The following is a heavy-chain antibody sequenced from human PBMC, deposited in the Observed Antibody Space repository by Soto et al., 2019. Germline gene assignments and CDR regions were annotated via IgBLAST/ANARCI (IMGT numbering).Heavy chain of an antibody. Sequence: SETLSLTCTVSGGSISSGGYYWSWIRQHPGKGLEWIGYIYYGGSTYYNPSLKSRVTISVDTSKNQFSLKLSSVTAADTAVYYCGRVDTSMGDTCASYCGEGTLVTLSS. CDR1: GGSISSGGYY. D-gene: IGHD1-26*01. J-gene: IGHJ4*02. CDR2: IYYGGST. V-gene: IGHV4-31*03. CDR3: GRVDTSMGDTCASY.